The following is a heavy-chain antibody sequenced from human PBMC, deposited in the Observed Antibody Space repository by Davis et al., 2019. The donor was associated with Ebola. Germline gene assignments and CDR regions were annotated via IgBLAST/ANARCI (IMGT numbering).Heavy chain of an antibody. CDR2: ILPILGTP. V-gene: IGHV1-69*04. J-gene: IGHJ4*02. D-gene: IGHD6-13*01. CDR1: GGTFSSYA. CDR3: ARAAAGGFFFDH. Sequence: SVKVSCKASGGTFSSYAINWVRQAPGQGLEWMGSILPILGTPDYAERFQGRVTITADKSTSTAYMELSGLRSEDTAVFYCARAAAGGFFFDHWGQGTLVSVSS.